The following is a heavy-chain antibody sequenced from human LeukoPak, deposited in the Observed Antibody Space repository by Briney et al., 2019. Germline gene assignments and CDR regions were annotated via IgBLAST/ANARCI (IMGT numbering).Heavy chain of an antibody. V-gene: IGHV5-51*01. D-gene: IGHD3-22*01. CDR1: GYSFTNYW. CDR3: ARFVLTTMTDHFDY. Sequence: GESLKISCKGSGYSFTNYWIGWVRPMPGKGLEWMGIIYPGDSDTRYSPSFQGQVTISADKSISTAYLQWSSLKASDTAMYYCARFVLTTMTDHFDYWGQGTLVTVSS. CDR2: IYPGDSDT. J-gene: IGHJ4*02.